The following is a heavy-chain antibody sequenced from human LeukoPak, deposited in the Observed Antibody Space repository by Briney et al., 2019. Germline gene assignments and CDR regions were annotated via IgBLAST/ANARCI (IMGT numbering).Heavy chain of an antibody. CDR2: FDPEDGET. Sequence: GASVKVSCKVSGYTLTELSMHWVRQAPGKGLEWMGGFDPEDGETIYAQEFQGRVTMTEDTSTDTAYMELSSLRSEDTAVYYCARDLGDCSSTSCSFDYWGQGTLVTVSS. D-gene: IGHD2-2*01. V-gene: IGHV1-24*01. J-gene: IGHJ4*02. CDR1: GYTLTELS. CDR3: ARDLGDCSSTSCSFDY.